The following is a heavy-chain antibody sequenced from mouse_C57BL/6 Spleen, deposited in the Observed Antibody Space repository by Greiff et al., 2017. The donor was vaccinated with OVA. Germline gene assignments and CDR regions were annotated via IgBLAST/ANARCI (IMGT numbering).Heavy chain of an antibody. CDR1: GFSLTSYG. V-gene: IGHV2-2*01. D-gene: IGHD1-1*01. CDR3: ARNPYYYGSSPYYYAMDY. CDR2: IWSGGST. Sequence: VKLVESGPGLVQPSQSLSITCTVSGFSLTSYGVHWVRQSPGKGLEWLGVIWSGGSTDYNAAFISRLSISKDNSKSQVFFKMNSLQADDTAIYYCARNPYYYGSSPYYYAMDYWGQGTSVTVSS. J-gene: IGHJ4*01.